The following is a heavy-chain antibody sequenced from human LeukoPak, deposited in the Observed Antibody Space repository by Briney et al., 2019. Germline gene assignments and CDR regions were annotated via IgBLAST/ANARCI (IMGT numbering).Heavy chain of an antibody. V-gene: IGHV3-30-3*01. Sequence: GRSLRLSCAASGYTFSSYAMHWVRQAPGRGLEWVAVISYEGSNKYYADSVRGRFTIHRDNSKNTLYLQMNSLRAEDTAVYYCARELSIVRGKNGGMDVWGQGTTVTVSS. CDR1: GYTFSSYA. D-gene: IGHD3-10*01. CDR3: ARELSIVRGKNGGMDV. J-gene: IGHJ6*02. CDR2: ISYEGSNK.